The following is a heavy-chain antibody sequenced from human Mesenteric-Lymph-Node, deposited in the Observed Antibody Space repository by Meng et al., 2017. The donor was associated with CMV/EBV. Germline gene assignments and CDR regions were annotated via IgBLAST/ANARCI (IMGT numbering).Heavy chain of an antibody. J-gene: IGHJ4*02. Sequence: QVQLQEPGPGLLKPSGTLSLTSIVSGVSVTSGAYHWSWIRQSPGKGLEWIGYIYGTGITIYNPSLKSRVTILLETSKNQFSLKLNSVTTADTAVYYCAKSRSSTPGIVDDWGQGTLVTVSS. V-gene: IGHV4-61*08. CDR3: AKSRSSTPGIVDD. CDR1: GVSVTSGAYH. CDR2: IYGTGIT. D-gene: IGHD2/OR15-2a*01.